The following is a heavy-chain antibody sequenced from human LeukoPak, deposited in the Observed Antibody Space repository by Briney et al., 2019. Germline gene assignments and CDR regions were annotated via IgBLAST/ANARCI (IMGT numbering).Heavy chain of an antibody. CDR3: ARVYAGGYYYDSSGYYNFDY. J-gene: IGHJ4*02. CDR2: MNPNSGNT. D-gene: IGHD3-22*01. V-gene: IGHV1-8*01. Sequence: ASVKVSCKASGYTFTSYDINWVRQATGQGLEWMGWMNPNSGNTGYAQKFQGRVTMTRNTSISTAYMELSSLRSEDTAVYYCARVYAGGYYYDSSGYYNFDYWGQGTLVTVSS. CDR1: GYTFTSYD.